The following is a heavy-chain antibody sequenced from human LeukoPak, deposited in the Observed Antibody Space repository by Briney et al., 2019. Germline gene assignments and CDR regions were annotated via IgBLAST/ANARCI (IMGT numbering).Heavy chain of an antibody. D-gene: IGHD6-13*01. J-gene: IGHJ4*02. CDR3: ARGGRAAAGTAY. CDR1: GFTFSSYR. V-gene: IGHV3-7*03. Sequence: PGGSLRLSCAASGFTFSSYRMSWVRQAPGKGLEWVANIKQDGSEKYYVDSVKGRFTISRDNAKNSLYLQMNSLRAEDTAVYYCARGGRAAAGTAYWGQGTLVTVSS. CDR2: IKQDGSEK.